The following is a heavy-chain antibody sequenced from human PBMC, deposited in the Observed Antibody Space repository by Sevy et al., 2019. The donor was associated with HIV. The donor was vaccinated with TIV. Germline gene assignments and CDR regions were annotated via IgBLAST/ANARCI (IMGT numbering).Heavy chain of an antibody. D-gene: IGHD3-22*01. CDR3: ARGWRRVIHDTFHI. CDR1: GFTFSSYA. V-gene: IGHV3-30-3*01. CDR2: ISYDGTNK. J-gene: IGHJ3*02. Sequence: GGSLRLSCAASGFTFSSYAMHWVRQAPGKGLEWVAFISYDGTNKDYADSVKGRFTISRDNLKNTLSLQMSSLRAEDTAVYYCARGWRRVIHDTFHIWGQGTMVTVSS.